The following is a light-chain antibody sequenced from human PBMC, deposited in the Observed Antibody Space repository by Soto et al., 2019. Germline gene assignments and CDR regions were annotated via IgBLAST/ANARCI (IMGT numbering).Light chain of an antibody. J-gene: IGKJ5*01. CDR1: QSISSW. V-gene: IGKV1-5*01. CDR3: QQYDNLPIT. CDR2: AAS. Sequence: DIQMTQSPSTLSASVGDRVTITCRASQSISSWLAWYQQKPGKAPKLLIYAASTLQSGVPSRFSGSGSGTDFTFTISSLQPEDIATYYCQQYDNLPITFGQGTRWRL.